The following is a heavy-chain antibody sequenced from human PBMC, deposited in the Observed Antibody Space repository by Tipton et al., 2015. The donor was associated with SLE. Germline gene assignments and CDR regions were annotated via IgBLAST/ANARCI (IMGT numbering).Heavy chain of an antibody. CDR2: IYHSGRT. CDR1: GYSISSDYY. D-gene: IGHD3-3*01. Sequence: TLSLTCAVSGYSISSDYYWGWIRQPPGKGLEWIGSIYHSGRTYYSPSLKSRVTISVDTSKNQFSLKLSSVTASDTAVYYCASGNYDFWSGYYTGGHWFDPWGQGTLVTVSS. J-gene: IGHJ5*02. CDR3: ASGNYDFWSGYYTGGHWFDP. V-gene: IGHV4-38-2*01.